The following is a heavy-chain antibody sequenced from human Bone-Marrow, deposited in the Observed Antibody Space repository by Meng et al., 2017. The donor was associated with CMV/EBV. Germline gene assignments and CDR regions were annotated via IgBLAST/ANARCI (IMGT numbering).Heavy chain of an antibody. CDR3: ARARYCGYDLIGFDY. J-gene: IGHJ4*02. CDR2: ISSSSSYI. D-gene: IGHD5-12*01. Sequence: GESLKISCAASGFTFSSYSMNWVRQAPGKGLEWVSSISSSSSYIYYADSVKGRFTISRDNAKNSLYLQMNSLRAEDTAVYYCARARYCGYDLIGFDYWGQGTLVTVSS. V-gene: IGHV3-21*04. CDR1: GFTFSSYS.